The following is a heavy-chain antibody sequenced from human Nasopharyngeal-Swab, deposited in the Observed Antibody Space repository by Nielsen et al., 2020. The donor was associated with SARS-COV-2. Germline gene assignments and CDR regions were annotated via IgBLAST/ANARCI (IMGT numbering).Heavy chain of an antibody. CDR3: ARDLGYYDYVWGSYRIKDFDY. D-gene: IGHD3-16*02. CDR1: GFIFSSYW. V-gene: IGHV3-74*01. J-gene: IGHJ4*02. Sequence: GESLKISCAASGFIFSSYWMHWVRQAPGKGLVWVSRINSDGSSRSYADSVKGRFTISRDNAKNTLYLQMNSLRAEDTAVYYCARDLGYYDYVWGSYRIKDFDYRGQGTLVTVSS. CDR2: INSDGSSR.